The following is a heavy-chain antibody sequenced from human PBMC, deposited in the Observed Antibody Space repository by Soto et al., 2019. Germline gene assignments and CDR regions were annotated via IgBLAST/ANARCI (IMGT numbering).Heavy chain of an antibody. CDR2: IYYSGST. J-gene: IGHJ4*02. V-gene: IGHV4-59*01. CDR3: ARDDLHDYDSSGYFDY. D-gene: IGHD3-22*01. CDR1: GGSIISYY. Sequence: SETLSLTCTVSGGSIISYYWSWIRQPPGKGLEWIGYIYYSGSTNYNPSLKSRVTISVDTSKNQFSLKLSSVTAADTAVYYCARDDLHDYDSSGYFDYWGQGTLVTVSS.